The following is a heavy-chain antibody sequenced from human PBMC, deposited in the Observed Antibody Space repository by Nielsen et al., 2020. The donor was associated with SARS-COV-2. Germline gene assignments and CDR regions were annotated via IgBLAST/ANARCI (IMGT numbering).Heavy chain of an antibody. Sequence: GESLKISCAASGFTFSSLWMSWVRQVPGKGLEWVADIKPDGSEKVYVDSVKGRFTISRDNAKNSMSLQMNSLRVEDTAVYYCAKASGNDFRRGYYFDYWGQGTLVTVSS. D-gene: IGHD3-3*01. CDR2: IKPDGSEK. CDR3: AKASGNDFRRGYYFDY. V-gene: IGHV3-7*01. CDR1: GFTFSSLW. J-gene: IGHJ4*02.